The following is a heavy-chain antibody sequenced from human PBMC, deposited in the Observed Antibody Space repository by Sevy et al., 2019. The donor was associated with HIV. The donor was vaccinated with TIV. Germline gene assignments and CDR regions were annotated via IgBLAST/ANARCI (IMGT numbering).Heavy chain of an antibody. D-gene: IGHD6-19*01. V-gene: IGHV1-18*01. CDR3: AGDFGIAVAGTLGY. J-gene: IGHJ4*02. CDR2: ISAYNGNT. CDR1: GYTFTSYG. Sequence: ASVKVSCKASGYTFTSYGISWVRQAPGQGLEWMGWISAYNGNTNYAQKLQGRVTMTTDTSTSTAYMERRSLRSDDTAVYYCAGDFGIAVAGTLGYWGQGTLVTVSS.